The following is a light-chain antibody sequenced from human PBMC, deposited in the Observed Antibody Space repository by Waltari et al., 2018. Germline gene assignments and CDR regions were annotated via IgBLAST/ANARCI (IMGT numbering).Light chain of an antibody. CDR2: DVS. CDR1: QNVNSF. Sequence: SCRASQNVNSFLAWYQQKRGQAPRLLIYDVSKRATGIPDRISGSGSGTDFTLTISSLEPEDFAIYYCQQRGNLPETFGRGTRVEMK. V-gene: IGKV3-11*01. CDR3: QQRGNLPET. J-gene: IGKJ2*01.